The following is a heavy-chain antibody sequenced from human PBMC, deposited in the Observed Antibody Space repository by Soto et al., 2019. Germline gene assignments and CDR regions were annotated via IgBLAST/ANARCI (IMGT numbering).Heavy chain of an antibody. D-gene: IGHD4-17*01. Sequence: PGGSLRLSCAASGFTFSTYWMSWVRQAPGKGLEWVANIKHDGSENYYADSVKGRFTISRDNAKNSLYLQMNSLRAEDTAVYYCARGRGYGDYEAYWGQGTLVTVSS. V-gene: IGHV3-7*01. CDR2: IKHDGSEN. J-gene: IGHJ4*02. CDR1: GFTFSTYW. CDR3: ARGRGYGDYEAY.